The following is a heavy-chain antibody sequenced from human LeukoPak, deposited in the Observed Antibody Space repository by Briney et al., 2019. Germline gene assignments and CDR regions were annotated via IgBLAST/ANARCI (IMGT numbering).Heavy chain of an antibody. Sequence: GDSLRLSCAASGFTFSRYFLAWVRQAPGKGLEWVASIFAGSGTTHYADSVKGRFTISRDNSQNTLYIQMESLRVEDTAVYYCVKAQRGFDDFWSGYDYWGQGSLVTVSS. CDR2: IFAGSGTT. D-gene: IGHD3-3*01. CDR1: GFTFSRYF. J-gene: IGHJ4*02. CDR3: VKAQRGFDDFWSGYDY. V-gene: IGHV3-23*01.